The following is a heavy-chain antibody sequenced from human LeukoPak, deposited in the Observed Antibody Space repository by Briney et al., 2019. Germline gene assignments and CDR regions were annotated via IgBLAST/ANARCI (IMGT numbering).Heavy chain of an antibody. J-gene: IGHJ4*02. CDR2: MNPNSGNT. CDR1: GYTFTSYD. V-gene: IGHV1-8*01. Sequence: GASVTVSCKASGYTFTSYDINWVRQAPGQGLEWMGWMNPNSGNTGYAQKFQGRVTMTRNTSISTAYMELSSLRSEDTAVYYCARVLRITMVRGVISFGYLGQGTLVTVSS. CDR3: ARVLRITMVRGVISFGY. D-gene: IGHD3-10*01.